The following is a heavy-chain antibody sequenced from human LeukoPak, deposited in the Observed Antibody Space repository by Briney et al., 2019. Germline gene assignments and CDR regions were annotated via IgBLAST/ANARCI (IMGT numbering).Heavy chain of an antibody. CDR2: ISSSSSYI. V-gene: IGHV3-21*01. J-gene: IGHJ6*03. CDR1: GFTFSSYS. D-gene: IGHD6-13*01. Sequence: GGSLRLSCATSGFTFSSYSMHWVRQAPGKGLEWVSSISSSSSYIYYADSVKGRFTISRDNAKKSLYLQMNSLRAKDTAVYYCARVTRIAAADYYYYYYMDVWGKGTTVTVSS. CDR3: ARVTRIAAADYYYYYYMDV.